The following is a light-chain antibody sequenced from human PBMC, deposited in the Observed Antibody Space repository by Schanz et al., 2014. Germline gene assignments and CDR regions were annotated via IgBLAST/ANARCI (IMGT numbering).Light chain of an antibody. CDR3: CSYAGGQNYV. Sequence: QSVLTQPPSVSGAPGQRVTISCSGSSSNIGAGYDVHWYQQLPGTAPKLLIYDNNSRPSGVPDRFSGSKSGTSASLAITGLQAEDEGDFYCCSYAGGQNYVFGTGTKLTVL. V-gene: IGLV1-40*01. J-gene: IGLJ1*01. CDR1: SSNIGAGYD. CDR2: DNN.